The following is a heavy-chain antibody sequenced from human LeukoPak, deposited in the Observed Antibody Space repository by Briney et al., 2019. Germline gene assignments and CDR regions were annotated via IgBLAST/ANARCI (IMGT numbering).Heavy chain of an antibody. CDR3: ARAPQQWLVRKNAFDV. Sequence: SVKVSCKASGGTFSSYAISWVRQAPGQGVEWMGGIIPIFGTANYAQKFQGRVTITADKSTSTAYMELSSLRSENTAVYYCARAPQQWLVRKNAFDVWGQGTMVTVSS. CDR1: GGTFSSYA. D-gene: IGHD6-19*01. V-gene: IGHV1-69*06. CDR2: IIPIFGTA. J-gene: IGHJ3*01.